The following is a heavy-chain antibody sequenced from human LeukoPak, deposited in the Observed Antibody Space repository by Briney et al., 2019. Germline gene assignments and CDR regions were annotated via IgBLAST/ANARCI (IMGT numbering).Heavy chain of an antibody. CDR3: ARGALGYYYYYGMDV. CDR1: GYTFTGYY. CDR2: INPNSGGT. Sequence: ASVKVSCKASGYTFTGYYMHRVRQAPGQGLEWMGWINPNSGGTNYAQKFQGWVTMTRDTSISTAYMELSRLRSDDTAVYYCARGALGYYYYYGMDVWGKGTTVTVSS. J-gene: IGHJ6*04. V-gene: IGHV1-2*04.